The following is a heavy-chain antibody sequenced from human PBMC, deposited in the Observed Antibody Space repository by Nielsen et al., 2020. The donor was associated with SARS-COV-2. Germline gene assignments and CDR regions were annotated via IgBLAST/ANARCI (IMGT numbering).Heavy chain of an antibody. CDR3: ARESLYGDYAGAFDI. J-gene: IGHJ3*02. D-gene: IGHD4-17*01. CDR2: IWYDGSNK. V-gene: IGHV3-33*01. CDR1: GFTFSSYG. Sequence: GGSLRLSCAASGFTFSSYGMHWVRQAPGKGLEWVAVIWYDGSNKYYADSVKGRFTISRDNSKNTLYLQMNSLRAEDTAVYYCARESLYGDYAGAFDIWGQGTMVTVSS.